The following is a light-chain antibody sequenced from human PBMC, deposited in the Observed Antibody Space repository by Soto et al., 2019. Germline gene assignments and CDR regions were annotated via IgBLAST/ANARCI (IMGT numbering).Light chain of an antibody. V-gene: IGLV1-51*01. CDR1: SSNIGNNY. CDR3: GTWDSRLSADV. J-gene: IGLJ1*01. Sequence: QSALTQPPSVSAAPGQKVTISCSGSSSNIGNNYVSWYQQLPGTAPKLLIYDNNKRPSGIPDRFSGSKSGTSATLGITGLQTGDEADYYCGTWDSRLSADVFGTGTKVTVL. CDR2: DNN.